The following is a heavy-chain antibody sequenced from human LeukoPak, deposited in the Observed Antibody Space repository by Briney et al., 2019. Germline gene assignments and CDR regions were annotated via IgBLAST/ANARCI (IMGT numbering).Heavy chain of an antibody. Sequence: SVKVSCKASGGTFSSYAISWVRQAPGQGLEWMGGIIPIFGTANYAQKFQGRVTITADESTSTAYMELSSLRSEDTAVYYCASAPEYYDILTGSTTYYYYGMGVWGQGTTVTVSS. D-gene: IGHD3-9*01. V-gene: IGHV1-69*13. CDR1: GGTFSSYA. J-gene: IGHJ6*02. CDR2: IIPIFGTA. CDR3: ASAPEYYDILTGSTTYYYYGMGV.